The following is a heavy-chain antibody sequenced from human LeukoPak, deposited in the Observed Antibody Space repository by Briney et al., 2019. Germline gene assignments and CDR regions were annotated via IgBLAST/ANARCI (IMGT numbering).Heavy chain of an antibody. CDR2: INHSGST. V-gene: IGHV4-34*01. CDR3: ARDGQLGYCSSTSCYFKNYYYGMDV. Sequence: ASETLSLTCAVYGGSFSGYYWSWIRQPPGKGLEWIGEINHSGSTNYNPSLKSRVTISVDTSKNQFSLKLSSVTAADTAVYYCARDGQLGYCSSTSCYFKNYYYGMDVWGQGTTVTVSS. D-gene: IGHD2-2*01. J-gene: IGHJ6*02. CDR1: GGSFSGYY.